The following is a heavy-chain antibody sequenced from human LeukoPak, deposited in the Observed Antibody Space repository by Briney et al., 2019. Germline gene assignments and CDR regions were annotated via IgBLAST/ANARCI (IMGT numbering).Heavy chain of an antibody. J-gene: IGHJ3*02. CDR3: ARGYGSGSYHRAFDI. Sequence: LPGGSLRPSCAASGFTFSSYGMHWVRQAPGKGLEWVAVISYDGSNKYYADSVKGRFTIFRDNAKNSLYLQMNSLRAEDTAVYYCARGYGSGSYHRAFDIWGQGTMVTVSS. CDR1: GFTFSSYG. V-gene: IGHV3-30*03. D-gene: IGHD3-10*01. CDR2: ISYDGSNK.